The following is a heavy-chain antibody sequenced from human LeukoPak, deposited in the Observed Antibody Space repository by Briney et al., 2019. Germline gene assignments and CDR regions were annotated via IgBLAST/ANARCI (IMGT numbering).Heavy chain of an antibody. V-gene: IGHV1-18*01. CDR1: GYTFTSYG. Sequence: GASVKVSCKASGYTFTSYGISWVRQAPGQGLEWMRWISAYNGNTNYAQKLQGRVTMTTDTSTSTAYMELRSLRSDDTAVYYCARDLGSSSSGYYFDYWGQGTLVTVSS. CDR2: ISAYNGNT. D-gene: IGHD6-6*01. CDR3: ARDLGSSSSGYYFDY. J-gene: IGHJ4*02.